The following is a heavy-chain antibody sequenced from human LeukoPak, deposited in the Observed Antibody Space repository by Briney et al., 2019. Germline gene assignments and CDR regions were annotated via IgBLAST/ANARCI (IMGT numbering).Heavy chain of an antibody. CDR1: GFIYSNYE. Sequence: PGGSLRLSCAGSGFIYSNYEMNWVRQAPGKGLEWVSYISSTGGDIYYADSVKGRFTISRDNAEKSVYLQMNSLRAGDTAVYYCATDLPTGTYRAYFYTWGPGTLVTVSS. V-gene: IGHV3-48*03. D-gene: IGHD1-1*01. CDR3: ATDLPTGTYRAYFYT. J-gene: IGHJ4*02. CDR2: ISSTGGDI.